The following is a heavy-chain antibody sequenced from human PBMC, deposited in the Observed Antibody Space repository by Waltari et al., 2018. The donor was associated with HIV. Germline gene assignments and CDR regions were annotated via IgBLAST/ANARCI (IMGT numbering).Heavy chain of an antibody. Sequence: QVQVVQSGGGVVQPGRSLRLSCAGAGFPFSRYGMPWVRQAPGKGLEWVALIWYDGSNKYYADSVKGRFAISRDNSKNTVYLQMNSLRAEDTAVYYCARDRSSSWYGKDYYYFGMDVWGQGTTVTVSS. CDR3: ARDRSSSWYGKDYYYFGMDV. CDR2: IWYDGSNK. CDR1: GFPFSRYG. D-gene: IGHD6-13*01. V-gene: IGHV3-33*01. J-gene: IGHJ6*02.